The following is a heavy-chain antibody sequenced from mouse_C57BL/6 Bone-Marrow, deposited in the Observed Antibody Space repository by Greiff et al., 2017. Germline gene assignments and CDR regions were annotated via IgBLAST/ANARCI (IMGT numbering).Heavy chain of an antibody. CDR1: GYSFTGYY. D-gene: IGHD1-1*01. CDR2: INPSTGGT. CDR3: ARSGYYGSTH. J-gene: IGHJ2*01. Sequence: EVQLLQSGPELVKPGASVKISCKASGYSFTGYYMNWVKQSPEKSLEWIGEINPSTGGTTYNQKFKAKATLTVDKSSSTAYMQLKSLTSEDSAVYYCARSGYYGSTHWGQGTTLTVSS. V-gene: IGHV1-42*01.